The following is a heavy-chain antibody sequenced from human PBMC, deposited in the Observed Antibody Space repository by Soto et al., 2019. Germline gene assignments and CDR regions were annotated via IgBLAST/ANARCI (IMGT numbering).Heavy chain of an antibody. CDR1: GYTFTGYY. V-gene: IGHV1-2*04. CDR3: AIDKNPYCSSNSCDTEGHYYYYYGMDV. J-gene: IGHJ6*02. D-gene: IGHD2-2*02. Sequence: ASVKVSCKASGYTFTGYYMHWVRQAPGQGLEWMGWINPNSGGTNYAQKFQGWVTMTRDTSISTAYMELSRPRSDDTAVYYCAIDKNPYCSSNSCDTEGHYYYYYGMDVWGPATTVTVSS. CDR2: INPNSGGT.